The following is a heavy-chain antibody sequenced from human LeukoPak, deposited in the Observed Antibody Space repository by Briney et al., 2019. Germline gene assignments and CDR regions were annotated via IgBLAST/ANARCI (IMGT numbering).Heavy chain of an antibody. Sequence: GGSLRLSCAVSGFTFSSYAMHWVRQAPGKGLEWVAVISYDGSNKYYADSVKGRFTISRDNSKNTLYLQMNSLRAEDTAVHYCARPRYYYDSSGYFDYWGQGTLVTVSS. V-gene: IGHV3-30-3*01. CDR2: ISYDGSNK. J-gene: IGHJ4*02. D-gene: IGHD3-22*01. CDR1: GFTFSSYA. CDR3: ARPRYYYDSSGYFDY.